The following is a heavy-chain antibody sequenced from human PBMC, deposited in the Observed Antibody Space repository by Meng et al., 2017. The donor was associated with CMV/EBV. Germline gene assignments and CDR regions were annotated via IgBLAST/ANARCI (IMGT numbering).Heavy chain of an antibody. V-gene: IGHV3-23*01. J-gene: IGHJ4*02. D-gene: IGHD6-19*01. CDR2: ISGSGGST. CDR1: GYTFTSYA. Sequence: SCKASGYTFTSYAMSWVRQAPGKGLEWVSAISGSGGSTYYADSVKGRFTISRDNSKNTLYLQMNSLRAEDTAVYYCAKGGSSGWIGRYWGQGTLVTVSS. CDR3: AKGGSSGWIGRY.